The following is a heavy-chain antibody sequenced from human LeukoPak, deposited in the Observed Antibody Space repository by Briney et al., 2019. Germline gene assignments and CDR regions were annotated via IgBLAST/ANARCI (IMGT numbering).Heavy chain of an antibody. CDR2: IYYSGST. V-gene: IGHV4-39*01. CDR1: SGSLSSSSYY. D-gene: IGHD2-2*01. CDR3: ASLSDIVVVPAGVRFDY. Sequence: PSETLSPTCIVYSGSLSSSSYYWGWIRQPPWKGLEWIGSIYYSGSTYYKPSLKSRVIISVATSKNQFSLKLSAVTAADTAVFYCASLSDIVVVPAGVRFDYWGQGTLVTVSS. J-gene: IGHJ4*02.